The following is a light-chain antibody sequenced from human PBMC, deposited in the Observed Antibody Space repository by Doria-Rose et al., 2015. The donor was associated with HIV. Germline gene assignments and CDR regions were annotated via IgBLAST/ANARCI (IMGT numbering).Light chain of an antibody. CDR2: EVN. Sequence: QPVLTQPPSASGSPGQSVTVSCTGTSSDVGGYNYVSWYQQHPGKAPKLMIYEVNKRPSGVPDRFSGSKSGNTASLTVSGLQAEGEADYYCSSYAGSNHYVFGTGTKVTVL. CDR3: SSYAGSNHYV. J-gene: IGLJ1*01. V-gene: IGLV2-8*01. CDR1: SSDVGGYNY.